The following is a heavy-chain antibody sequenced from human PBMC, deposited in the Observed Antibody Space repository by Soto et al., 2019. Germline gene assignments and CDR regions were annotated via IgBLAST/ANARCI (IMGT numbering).Heavy chain of an antibody. CDR2: IYSGGSK. J-gene: IGHJ4*02. CDR3: ARTLGDGYRRYFDY. V-gene: IGHV3-66*01. D-gene: IGHD3-22*01. CDR1: GFTLSSNY. Sequence: EVQLVESGGDLVQPGGSLRLSCVASGFTLSSNYMSWVRQAPGKGLEWVSIIYSGGSKYYADSVKDRFTISRDNSKNTRYLQMNSLRAEDTAVYYCARTLGDGYRRYFDYWGQGTLVTVPS.